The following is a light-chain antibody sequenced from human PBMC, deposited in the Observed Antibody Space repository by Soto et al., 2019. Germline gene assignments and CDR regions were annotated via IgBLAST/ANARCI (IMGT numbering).Light chain of an antibody. J-gene: IGLJ1*01. CDR1: SSDVGGYNY. CDR2: DVS. V-gene: IGLV2-14*01. Sequence: QSALTQPASVSGSPGQSITISCTGTSSDVGGYNYVSWYQQHPGKAPKLMIYDVSNRPSGVSNRFSGSKSGNTASLTISGLKAEEEADYYCSSYTSSSTLYVFGTGTKLTVL. CDR3: SSYTSSSTLYV.